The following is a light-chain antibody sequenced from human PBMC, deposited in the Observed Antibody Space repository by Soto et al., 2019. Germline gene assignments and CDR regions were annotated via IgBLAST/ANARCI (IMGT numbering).Light chain of an antibody. CDR2: LNSDGSH. V-gene: IGLV4-69*01. Sequence: QLVLTQSPSASASLGASVKVTCTLSSGHSSYAIAWHQQQPEKGPRYLMKLNSDGSHSKGDGIPDRFSGSSSGAARYLTISSLQSEDEAYYYCQTWVGPGNVVFGGGTKLTVL. J-gene: IGLJ2*01. CDR3: QTWVGPGNVV. CDR1: SGHSSYA.